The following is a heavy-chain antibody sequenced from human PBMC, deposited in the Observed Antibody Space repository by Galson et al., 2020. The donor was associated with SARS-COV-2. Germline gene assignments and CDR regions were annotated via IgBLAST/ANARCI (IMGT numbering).Heavy chain of an antibody. V-gene: IGHV2-70*04. Sequence: SGPTLVKPTQTLTLTCTFSGFSLSTSGMRVSWLRQPPGKALEWLARLDWDDNKLYSTSLKTRLTISKDTAKNQVVLTMTTMDPVDTGTYYCARSSWSHSQLDYWGQGTLVTVSS. CDR2: LDWDDNK. CDR3: ARSSWSHSQLDY. J-gene: IGHJ4*02. D-gene: IGHD3-3*01. CDR1: GFSLSTSGMR.